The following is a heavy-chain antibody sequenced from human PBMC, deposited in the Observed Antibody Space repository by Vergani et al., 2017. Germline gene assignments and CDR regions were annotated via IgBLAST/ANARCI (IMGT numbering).Heavy chain of an antibody. CDR3: ARRGGYFDY. V-gene: IGHV3-23*04. CDR1: GFTFSSYA. CDR2: ISGSGGST. J-gene: IGHJ4*02. Sequence: VQLVQSGAEVKKPGSSVKVSCKASGFTFSSYAMSWVRQAPGKGLEWVSAISGSGGSTYYADSVKGRFTISRDNSKNTLYLQMNSLRAEDTAVYYCARRGGYFDYWGQGTLVTVSS. D-gene: IGHD6-13*01.